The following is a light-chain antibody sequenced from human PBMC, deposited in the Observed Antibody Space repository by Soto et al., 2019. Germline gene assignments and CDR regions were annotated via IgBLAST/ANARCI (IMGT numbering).Light chain of an antibody. CDR3: QQYYTTPVT. CDR2: WAS. CDR1: QTVLYTSNY. Sequence: DIVMTQSPDSLAVSLGERATINCKSSQTVLYTSNYLAWYQQKPGQPPKLLIYWASTRESGVPDRFSGSGSGIDFTLTLSSLQAEDVAVYYCQQYYTTPVTFGQGTKVEIK. J-gene: IGKJ1*01. V-gene: IGKV4-1*01.